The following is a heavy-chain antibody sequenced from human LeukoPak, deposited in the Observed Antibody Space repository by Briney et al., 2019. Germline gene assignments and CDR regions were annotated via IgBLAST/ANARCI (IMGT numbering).Heavy chain of an antibody. Sequence: GGSLRPSCAASGFTFIAYSMNWVRQAPGKGLEWVSSISSSSAYIYYADSVEGRFTVSRDNAKNSLYLQMNSLRAEDTAVYYCARESFYDSSGYDAFDIWGQGTMVTVSS. J-gene: IGHJ3*02. CDR2: ISSSSAYI. CDR3: ARESFYDSSGYDAFDI. D-gene: IGHD3-22*01. V-gene: IGHV3-21*01. CDR1: GFTFIAYS.